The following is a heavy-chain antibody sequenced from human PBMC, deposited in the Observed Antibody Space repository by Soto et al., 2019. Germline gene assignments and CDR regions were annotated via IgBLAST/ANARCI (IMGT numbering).Heavy chain of an antibody. CDR3: TTIYPGAFDT. J-gene: IGHJ3*02. CDR2: INRDGSST. V-gene: IGHV3-74*01. Sequence: PGGSLRLSCAASGFTFSSYWIHWVRQTPGKGLVWVSRINRDGSSTDYADSVKGRFTISRDNAQSTLYLQMNSLRAEDTAVYYCTTIYPGAFDTWGQGTMVTVSS. CDR1: GFTFSSYW.